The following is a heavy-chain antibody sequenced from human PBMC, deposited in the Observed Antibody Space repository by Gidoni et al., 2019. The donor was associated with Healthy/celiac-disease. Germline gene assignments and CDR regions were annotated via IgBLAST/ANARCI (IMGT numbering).Heavy chain of an antibody. CDR2: IYYSGST. CDR1: GGPISSGGYY. CDR3: ARVVRGEYGPSARYYFDY. D-gene: IGHD3-16*01. Sequence: QVQLQESGPGLVKPSQTLSLTCTVSGGPISSGGYYWSWIRQHPGKGLEWIGYIYYSGSTYYNPSLKSRVTISVDTSKNQFSLKLSSVTAADTAVYYCARVVRGEYGPSARYYFDYWGQGTLVTVSS. J-gene: IGHJ4*02. V-gene: IGHV4-31*03.